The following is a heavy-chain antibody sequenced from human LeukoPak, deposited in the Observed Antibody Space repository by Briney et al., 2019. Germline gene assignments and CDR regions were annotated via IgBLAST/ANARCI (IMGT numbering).Heavy chain of an antibody. J-gene: IGHJ4*02. D-gene: IGHD3-22*01. Sequence: SETLSLTCTVSGGSLSSRSYYWSWIRQPAGKGLEWIGRIHTTGSTNYNPSLKSRVTMSVDTSKNQFSLKLSSVTAADTAVYYCARDGYIYDSSGYYSLDYWGQGTLVTVSS. CDR1: GGSLSSRSYY. CDR3: ARDGYIYDSSGYYSLDY. CDR2: IHTTGST. V-gene: IGHV4-61*02.